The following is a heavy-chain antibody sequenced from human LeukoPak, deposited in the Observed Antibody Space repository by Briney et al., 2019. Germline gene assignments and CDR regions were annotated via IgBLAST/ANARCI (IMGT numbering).Heavy chain of an antibody. CDR2: INPSGGST. D-gene: IGHD6-13*01. Sequence: ASVKVSCKASGYTFTSYYMHWVRQAPGQGLEWMGIINPSGGSTSYAQKFQGRVTMTRDTSTSTAYMELSRLRSDDTAVYYCARARQQLGSYYYYYGMDVWGQGTTVTVSS. CDR1: GYTFTSYY. V-gene: IGHV1-46*01. J-gene: IGHJ6*02. CDR3: ARARQQLGSYYYYYGMDV.